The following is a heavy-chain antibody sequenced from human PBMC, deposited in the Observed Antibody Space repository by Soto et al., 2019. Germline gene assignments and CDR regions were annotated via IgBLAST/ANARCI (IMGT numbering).Heavy chain of an antibody. CDR2: IYPGDSDT. CDR1: GYSFTSYW. Sequence: RGESLKISCKGSGYSFTSYWIGWVRQMPGKGLEWMGIIYPGDSDTRYSPSFQGQVTISADKSISTAYLQWSSLKASDTAMYYCARRYGGPLMDSYYFDYWGQGTLVTVSS. CDR3: ARRYGGPLMDSYYFDY. D-gene: IGHD3-10*01. J-gene: IGHJ4*02. V-gene: IGHV5-51*01.